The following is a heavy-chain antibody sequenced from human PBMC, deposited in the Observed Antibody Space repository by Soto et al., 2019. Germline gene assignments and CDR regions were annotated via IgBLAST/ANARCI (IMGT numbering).Heavy chain of an antibody. CDR1: GYTFTSFA. D-gene: IGHD2-2*01. Sequence: QVQLVQSGAAVRKPGPSVKVTCKASGYTFTSFAINWVRQAPGQRLEWVGWINAGNGATTYSQNFQGRVTITRDTSANTASMELRRLRSEDTDVFHCARFCSSFLCYAAFDYWGQGTLVTGSS. CDR3: ARFCSSFLCYAAFDY. J-gene: IGHJ4*02. CDR2: INAGNGAT. V-gene: IGHV1-3*01.